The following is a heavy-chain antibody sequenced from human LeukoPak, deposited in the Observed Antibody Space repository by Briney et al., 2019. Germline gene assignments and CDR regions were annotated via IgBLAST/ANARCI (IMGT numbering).Heavy chain of an antibody. J-gene: IGHJ4*02. CDR1: GFTFSSYS. CDR2: ISRGSSSI. CDR3: ARDGGSSSWFDY. Sequence: GGSLRFSWAAAGFTFSSYSMNGVRQAPGKGLEWVSSISRGSSSIYYADSVKGRFTISRDNAKNSLYLQMTSLSAEDTAVYYCARDGGSSSWFDYWGQGTLVTVSS. V-gene: IGHV3-21*01. D-gene: IGHD6-6*01.